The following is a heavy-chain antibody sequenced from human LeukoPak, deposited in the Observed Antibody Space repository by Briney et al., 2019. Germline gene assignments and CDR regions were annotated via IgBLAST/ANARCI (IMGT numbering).Heavy chain of an antibody. CDR1: GFTVKSNY. CDR3: ARGTYPSGYFDY. CDR2: IYSGGST. V-gene: IGHV3-53*01. Sequence: PGASLRLSCAASGFTVKSNYMGWVRQAPGKGLEWVSVIYSGGSTYYADSVKGRFTTSRDNSKNTLYLQMNSLRAEDTAVYYCARGTYPSGYFDYWGEGTLVTVSS. J-gene: IGHJ4*02. D-gene: IGHD2-15*01.